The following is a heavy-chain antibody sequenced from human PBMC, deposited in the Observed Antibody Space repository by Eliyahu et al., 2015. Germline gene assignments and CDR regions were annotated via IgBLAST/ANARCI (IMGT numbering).Heavy chain of an antibody. V-gene: IGHV3-23*01. CDR2: XSGSGGST. CDR3: AMGQIARFLEPPYDGMDV. D-gene: IGHD3-3*01. Sequence: EVQLLEPGGGLVQPGGSLRLSCAASGFPFSSXAMSWVRQAPGKGLGWVAAXSGSGGSTYYADSVKGRFTISRDNSKNTLYLQMNSLRAEDTAVYYCAMGQIARFLEPPYDGMDVWGQGTTVTVSS. J-gene: IGHJ6*02. CDR1: GFPFSSXA.